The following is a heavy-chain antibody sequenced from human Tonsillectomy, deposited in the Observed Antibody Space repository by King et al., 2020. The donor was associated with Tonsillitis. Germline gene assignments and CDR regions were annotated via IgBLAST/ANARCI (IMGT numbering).Heavy chain of an antibody. D-gene: IGHD1-26*01. CDR2: ISYDGSNK. CDR1: GFTFSNYA. Sequence: VQLVESGGGVVQPGRSLRLSCAASGFTFSNYAMHWVRQGPGKGLEWVAVISYDGSNKYYADSVKGRFTISRDNSKNTLYLQMNSLRAEDTAVYYCAASTTEGNISPRIDPWGQGTLVTVSS. V-gene: IGHV3-30*04. J-gene: IGHJ5*02. CDR3: AASTTEGNISPRIDP.